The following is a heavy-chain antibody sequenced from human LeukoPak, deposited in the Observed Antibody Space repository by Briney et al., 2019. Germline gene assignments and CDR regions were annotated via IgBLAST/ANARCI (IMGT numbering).Heavy chain of an antibody. CDR1: GYTFTSYD. CDR2: MNPNSGHT. J-gene: IGHJ4*02. V-gene: IGHV1-8*01. Sequence: ASVKVSCKASGYTFTSYDIHWVRQTTGQGLEWMGWMNPNSGHTGYAQKFQGRATMTRNTSISTAYMELSSLKSEDTALYYCARYYTSGSNWGQGTLVTVSS. CDR3: ARYYTSGSN. D-gene: IGHD6-19*01.